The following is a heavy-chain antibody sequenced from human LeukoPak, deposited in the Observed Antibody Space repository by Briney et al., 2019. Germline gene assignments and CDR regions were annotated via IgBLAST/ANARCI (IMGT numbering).Heavy chain of an antibody. D-gene: IGHD3-10*01. Sequence: ASVKVSCKASGYTFTGHYMHWVRQAPGQGLEWMGRINLNNGATTYAQKFQGRVTMTRDTSISTAYMGLTRLRSDDTAVYFCARDRVGDGFTEYYFDYWGQGTLVTVSS. J-gene: IGHJ4*02. V-gene: IGHV1-2*06. CDR2: INLNNGAT. CDR1: GYTFTGHY. CDR3: ARDRVGDGFTEYYFDY.